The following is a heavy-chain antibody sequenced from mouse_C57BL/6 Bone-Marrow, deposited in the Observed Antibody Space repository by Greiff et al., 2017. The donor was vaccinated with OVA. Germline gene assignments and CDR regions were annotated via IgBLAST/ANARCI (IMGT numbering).Heavy chain of an antibody. J-gene: IGHJ4*01. V-gene: IGHV1-15*01. CDR3: TRGRNGYDVYAMDY. D-gene: IGHD2-2*01. CDR1: GYTFTDYE. Sequence: QVQLQQSGAELVRPGASVTLSCKASGYTFTDYEMHWVKQTPVHGLEWIGAIDPETGGTAYNQKFKGKAILTADKSSSTAYMELRSLTSEDSAVYYCTRGRNGYDVYAMDYWGQGTSGTVSS. CDR2: IDPETGGT.